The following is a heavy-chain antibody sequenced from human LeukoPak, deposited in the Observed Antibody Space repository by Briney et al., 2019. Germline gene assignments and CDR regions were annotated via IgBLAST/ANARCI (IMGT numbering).Heavy chain of an antibody. CDR1: GGSISSYY. J-gene: IGHJ5*02. CDR3: ARELTNWFDP. Sequence: SETLSLTCTVSGGSISSYYWSWIRQPPGKGLEWIGYIYYSGGTNYNPSLKSRVTISVDTSKNQFSLKLSSVTAADTAVYYCARELTNWFDPWGQGTLVTVSS. CDR2: IYYSGGT. D-gene: IGHD1-26*01. V-gene: IGHV4-59*08.